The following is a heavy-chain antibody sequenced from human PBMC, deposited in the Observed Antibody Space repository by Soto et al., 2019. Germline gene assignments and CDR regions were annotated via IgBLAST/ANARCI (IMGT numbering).Heavy chain of an antibody. D-gene: IGHD2-15*01. V-gene: IGHV3-30-3*01. Sequence: QVQLVESGGGVVQPGRSLRLSCAASGFTFSSYAMHWVRQAPGKGLEWVAVISYDGSNKYYADSVKGRFTISRDNSKNTLYLQMNSLGAEDTAVYYCAREEVGLDYWGQGTLVTVSS. J-gene: IGHJ4*02. CDR1: GFTFSSYA. CDR2: ISYDGSNK. CDR3: AREEVGLDY.